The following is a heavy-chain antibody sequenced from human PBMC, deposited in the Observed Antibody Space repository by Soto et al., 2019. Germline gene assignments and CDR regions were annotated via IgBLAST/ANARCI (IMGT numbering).Heavy chain of an antibody. D-gene: IGHD2-21*01. CDR3: ARRLFLDV. J-gene: IGHJ4*02. CDR2: ISSGGTTI. Sequence: QMQLVESGGNLVKPGGSLRLSCSASGFSFGDYYMNWIRKAPGKGLEWVSYISSGGTTISYSDSVKGRFTISRDNAKNSVYLEMNSLKAEGTAVYYCARRLFLDVWGQGTLVTVSS. CDR1: GFSFGDYY. V-gene: IGHV3-11*01.